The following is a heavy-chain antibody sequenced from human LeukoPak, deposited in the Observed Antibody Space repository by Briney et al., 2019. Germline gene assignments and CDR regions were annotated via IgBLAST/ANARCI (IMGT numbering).Heavy chain of an antibody. Sequence: SETLSLPCAVSGGPFSGYFWSWIRHSSGKGLEWIGEIHNSGTTNYNPSLNSRVTISEDTSKNQFYLNLSSVTAADTAVYYCARRYYYNLGSFPFDFWGQGTLVTVSS. J-gene: IGHJ4*02. CDR2: IHNSGTT. D-gene: IGHD3-10*01. CDR1: GGPFSGYF. V-gene: IGHV4-34*01. CDR3: ARRYYYNLGSFPFDF.